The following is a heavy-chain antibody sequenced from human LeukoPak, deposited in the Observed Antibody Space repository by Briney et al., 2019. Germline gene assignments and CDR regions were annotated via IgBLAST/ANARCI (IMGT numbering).Heavy chain of an antibody. J-gene: IGHJ6*03. CDR1: GFTFSDYS. V-gene: IGHV3-21*01. CDR2: ISSGSVYK. CDR3: ARENGHSYYYYMDV. D-gene: IGHD2-8*01. Sequence: GGSLRLSCAASGFTFSDYSMNWVRQAPGKGPEWVSSISSGSVYKYYADSVKGRFTVSRDNAKNSQYLQMDSLRVEDTAVYYCARENGHSYYYYMDVWGKGTTVTVSS.